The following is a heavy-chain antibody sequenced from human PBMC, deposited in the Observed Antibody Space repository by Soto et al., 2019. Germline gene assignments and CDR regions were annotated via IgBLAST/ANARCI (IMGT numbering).Heavy chain of an antibody. CDR2: IYYSGST. CDR3: ARRSYGAFDF. V-gene: IGHV4-59*08. J-gene: IGHJ3*01. CDR1: DDSISPYY. Sequence: QVQLQESGPGLVKPSESLSLTCTGSDDSISPYYWSWIRQPPGKGLEWIGYIYYSGSTNYNPSLRSRVAISVDTSKNQFSLKLSSVTAADTAVYYCARRSYGAFDFWGQGTIVTVSS. D-gene: IGHD1-26*01.